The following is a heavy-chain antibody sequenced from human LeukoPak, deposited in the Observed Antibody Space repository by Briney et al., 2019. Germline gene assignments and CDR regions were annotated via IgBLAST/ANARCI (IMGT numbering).Heavy chain of an antibody. J-gene: IGHJ4*02. CDR3: ARGNNWDDDEYYSDC. Sequence: GRFTISRDNAKDSLYLQMNSLRAEDTAVYYCARGNNWDDDEYYSDCWGQGTLVTVSS. V-gene: IGHV3-11*06. D-gene: IGHD1-1*01.